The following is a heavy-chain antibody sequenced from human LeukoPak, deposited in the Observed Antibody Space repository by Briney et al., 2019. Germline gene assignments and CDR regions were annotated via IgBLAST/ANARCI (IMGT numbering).Heavy chain of an antibody. CDR1: GTSISRSTYY. CDR2: TYYSGST. Sequence: PSETLSLTCTVSGTSISRSTYYWSWIRQHPGKGLECIGFTYYSGSTHYNPSLESRVTISVDTSNNQFSLKLSSVTAADTAVYYCARHFDHVGSGIYEYWGQGTLVTVSS. V-gene: IGHV4-31*03. CDR3: ARHFDHVGSGIYEY. J-gene: IGHJ4*02. D-gene: IGHD3-10*01.